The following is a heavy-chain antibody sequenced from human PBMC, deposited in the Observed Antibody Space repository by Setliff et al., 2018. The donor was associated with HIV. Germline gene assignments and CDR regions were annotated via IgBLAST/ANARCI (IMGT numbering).Heavy chain of an antibody. CDR3: ARAPTGVTNAFDI. CDR1: GGSISSGIDY. V-gene: IGHV4-61*09. J-gene: IGHJ3*02. D-gene: IGHD2-8*02. CDR2: VYTTGGT. Sequence: SETLSLTCTVSGGSISSGIDYWLWIRQPAGEGLEWIGHVYTTGGTNYNPSLESRLTISVDTSRNQFSLRLSSVTAADTAVYYCARAPTGVTNAFDIWGQGTMVTVSS.